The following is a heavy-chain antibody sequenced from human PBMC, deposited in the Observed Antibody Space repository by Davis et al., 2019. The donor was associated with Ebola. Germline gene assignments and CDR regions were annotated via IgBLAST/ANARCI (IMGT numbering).Heavy chain of an antibody. J-gene: IGHJ4*03. CDR1: EFTFSAYA. Sequence: PGGSLRLSCTASEFTFSAYALHWVRQAAGRGLEFVASINRQGTETFYAGAVRGRFSISRDNVKSIVSLHMNNLRGDDSAVYFCVRPRDTGDYAEYSFHLWGQGSLVTVSS. V-gene: IGHV3-64D*08. D-gene: IGHD4-17*01. CDR3: VRPRDTGDYAEYSFHL. CDR2: INRQGTET.